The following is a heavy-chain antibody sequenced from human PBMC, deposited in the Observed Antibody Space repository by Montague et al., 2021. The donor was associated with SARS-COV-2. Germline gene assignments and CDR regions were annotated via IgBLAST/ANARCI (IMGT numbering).Heavy chain of an antibody. CDR2: INQSGST. J-gene: IGHJ4*02. V-gene: IGHV4-34*01. CDR3: ARVAGGYYHDSSAYFDY. CDR1: GGSFSGYY. Sequence: SETLSLTCAVYGGSFSGYYWSWIRQPPGKGLEWIGEINQSGSTNYNPSLKSRVTLSVDTSKKQFSQELSSLTAADTAVYYCARVAGGYYHDSSAYFDYWGQGSLVTVSS. D-gene: IGHD3-22*01.